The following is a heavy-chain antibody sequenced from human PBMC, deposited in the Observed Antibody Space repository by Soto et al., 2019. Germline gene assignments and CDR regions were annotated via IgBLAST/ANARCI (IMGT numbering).Heavy chain of an antibody. CDR2: ISIRGGDE. Sequence: GGSLRRSCAASGFTFSSYAMHWARQAPGKGLEWVTVISIRGGDEYYAESVRGRFTISRDDSKNTLYLQMDSLRVEDTAVYYCARGTIVARQHLDYWGQGTLVTVSS. V-gene: IGHV3-30*03. D-gene: IGHD6-6*01. CDR1: GFTFSSYA. J-gene: IGHJ4*02. CDR3: ARGTIVARQHLDY.